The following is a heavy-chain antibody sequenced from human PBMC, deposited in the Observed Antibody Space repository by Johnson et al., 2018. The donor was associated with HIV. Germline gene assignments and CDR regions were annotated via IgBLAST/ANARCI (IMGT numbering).Heavy chain of an antibody. D-gene: IGHD3-16*01. Sequence: VQLVESGGGVVQPGGSLRLSCAASGFAFSSYGMHLVRQAPGKGLEWVTFIRYDGSNEYYADSVKGRFTISRDNSKNTLHLQMNSLRAEDTAVYYCAKGLIMIVFGGGLAHDAFDMWGQGTMVTVSS. CDR1: GFAFSSYG. J-gene: IGHJ3*02. CDR2: IRYDGSNE. CDR3: AKGLIMIVFGGGLAHDAFDM. V-gene: IGHV3-30*02.